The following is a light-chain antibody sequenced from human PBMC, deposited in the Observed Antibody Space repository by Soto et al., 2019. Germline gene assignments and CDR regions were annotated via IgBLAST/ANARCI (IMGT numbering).Light chain of an antibody. V-gene: IGKV3-20*01. CDR1: QSVSNNY. J-gene: IGKJ1*01. CDR2: GAS. Sequence: EIVLTQSPGTLSLSPGERATLSCRASQSVSNNYLAWYQQKPGQAPRLLIYGASNRATGIPDRFSGSGSGTEFALTISSLQPDDFATYCCQQYKSYSPTFGQGTKVE. CDR3: QQYKSYSPT.